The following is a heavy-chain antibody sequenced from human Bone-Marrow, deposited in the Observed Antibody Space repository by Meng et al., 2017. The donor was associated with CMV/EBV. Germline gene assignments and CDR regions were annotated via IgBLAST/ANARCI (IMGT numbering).Heavy chain of an antibody. V-gene: IGHV3-7*01. CDR1: GFSFSNYW. CDR3: ARDSIYGMDV. Sequence: GGSLRLSCAASGFSFSNYWMTWVRQAPGKGLEWVANIKQDGSEKYYVDSVKGRFTISRDNAKNSLYLQMNSLRAEDTAVYYCARDSIYGMDVWGQGTTVTVSS. J-gene: IGHJ6*02. D-gene: IGHD3-3*01. CDR2: IKQDGSEK.